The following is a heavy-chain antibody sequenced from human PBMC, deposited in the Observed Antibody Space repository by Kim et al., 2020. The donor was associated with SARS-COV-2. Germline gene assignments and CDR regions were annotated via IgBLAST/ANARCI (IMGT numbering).Heavy chain of an antibody. CDR2: VSGRGRSA. CDR3: AKARDNVWGTFRH. Sequence: GGSLRLSCEASGFNFSTNAMNWIRQAPGKGLEWVSSVSGRGRSALFADSVKGRFTISRDNAKNTLYLQMNSLRAEYTARYYCAKARDNVWGTFRHWGQGTLVTVSS. J-gene: IGHJ4*02. D-gene: IGHD3-16*01. V-gene: IGHV3-23*01. CDR1: GFNFSTNA.